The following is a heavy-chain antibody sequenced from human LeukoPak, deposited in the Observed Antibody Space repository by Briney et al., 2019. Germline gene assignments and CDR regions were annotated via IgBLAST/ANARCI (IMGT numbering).Heavy chain of an antibody. V-gene: IGHV3-9*01. CDR1: GFTFSSYA. CDR3: AKGDYVGAFDI. CDR2: ISWNSGSI. D-gene: IGHD4-17*01. J-gene: IGHJ3*02. Sequence: GGSLRLSCAASGFTFSSYAMTWVRQAPGKGLEWVSGISWNSGSIGYADSVKGRFTISRDNAKNSLYLQMNSLRAEDTALYYCAKGDYVGAFDIWGQGTMVTVSS.